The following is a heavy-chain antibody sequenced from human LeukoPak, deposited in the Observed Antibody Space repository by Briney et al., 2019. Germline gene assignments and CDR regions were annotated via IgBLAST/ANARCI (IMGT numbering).Heavy chain of an antibody. CDR1: GFTFSDYY. CDR2: ISSGSSYT. V-gene: IGHV3-11*06. CDR3: ARDLVRGTSDY. D-gene: IGHD3-10*01. J-gene: IGHJ4*02. Sequence: PGGSLRLSCAASGFTFSDYYISWIRQAPGKGLQWVSYISSGSSYTNYVDSVKGRFTISRDNAKNSLYLQMNSLRAEDTAVYYCARDLVRGTSDYWGQGTLVTVSS.